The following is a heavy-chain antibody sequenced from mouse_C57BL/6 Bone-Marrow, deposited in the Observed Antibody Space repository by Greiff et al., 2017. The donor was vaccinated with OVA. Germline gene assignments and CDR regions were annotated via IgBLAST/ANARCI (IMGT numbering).Heavy chain of an antibody. V-gene: IGHV5-15*01. Sequence: EVKVVESGGGLVQPGGSLKLSCAASGFTFSDYGMAWVRQAPRKGPEWVAFISNLASSIYYADTVTGRFTISRENAKNTLYLEMSRLRSEDTAMYYCARHGYPYYFDYWGQGTTLTVSS. CDR1: GFTFSDYG. D-gene: IGHD2-14*01. CDR2: ISNLASSI. J-gene: IGHJ2*01. CDR3: ARHGYPYYFDY.